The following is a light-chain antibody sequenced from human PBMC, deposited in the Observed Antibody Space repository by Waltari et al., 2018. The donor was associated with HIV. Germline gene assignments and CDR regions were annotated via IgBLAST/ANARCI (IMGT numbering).Light chain of an antibody. CDR1: SSNIGSNY. Sequence: QSVLTQSPSASGTPGPRVPISCSGSSSNIGSNYVYWYQQLPGTAPKLLIYGSNQRPPGVPDRFSGSKSGTSASLAISGLRSEDEADYYCAAWDDSLSGRVFGGGTKLTVL. V-gene: IGLV1-47*01. CDR2: GSN. J-gene: IGLJ3*02. CDR3: AAWDDSLSGRV.